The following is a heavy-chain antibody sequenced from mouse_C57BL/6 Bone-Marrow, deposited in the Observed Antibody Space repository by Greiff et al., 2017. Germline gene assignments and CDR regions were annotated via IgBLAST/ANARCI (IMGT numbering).Heavy chain of an antibody. J-gene: IGHJ3*01. Sequence: DVMLVESGGGLVKPGGPLKLSCAASGFSFSSYAMSWVRQTPEKRLEWVATISDGGSYTYYPDNVKGRFTISRDNAKNNLYLQMSHLKSEDTAMYYCSRDPYPLYYSNWGFAYWGQGTLDTVSA. D-gene: IGHD2-5*01. V-gene: IGHV5-4*01. CDR3: SRDPYPLYYSNWGFAY. CDR2: ISDGGSYT. CDR1: GFSFSSYA.